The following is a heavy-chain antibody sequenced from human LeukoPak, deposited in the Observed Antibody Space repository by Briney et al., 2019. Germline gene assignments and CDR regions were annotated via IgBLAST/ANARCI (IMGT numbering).Heavy chain of an antibody. D-gene: IGHD6-25*01. V-gene: IGHV4-34*01. J-gene: IGHJ4*02. CDR2: INHSGST. Sequence: SETLSLTCAVYGGSFSGYYWSWIRQPPGKGLEWIGEINHSGSTNYNPSLKSRVTISVDTSKNQFSLKLSSVTAADTAVYYCASLAAADGVKRFDYWGQGTLVTVSS. CDR1: GGSFSGYY. CDR3: ASLAAADGVKRFDY.